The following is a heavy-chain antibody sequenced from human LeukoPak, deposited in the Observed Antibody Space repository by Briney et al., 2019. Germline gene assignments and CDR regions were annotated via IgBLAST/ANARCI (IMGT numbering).Heavy chain of an antibody. CDR1: GYTFTGYY. J-gene: IGHJ4*02. CDR2: INPNSGGT. CDR3: ARRGYRYCSGGSCYDY. Sequence: GASVKVSCKASGYTFTGYYMHWVRQAPGQGLEWMGWINPNSGGTNYAQKFQGRVTMTRDTSISTAYMELSRLRSDDTAVYYCARRGYRYCSGGSCYDYWGQGTLVTVSS. D-gene: IGHD2-15*01. V-gene: IGHV1-2*02.